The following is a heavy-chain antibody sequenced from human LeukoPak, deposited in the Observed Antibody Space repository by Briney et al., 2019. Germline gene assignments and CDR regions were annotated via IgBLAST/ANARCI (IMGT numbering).Heavy chain of an antibody. Sequence: PGGSLRLSCAASGVSFSSYWMNWVRQAPGKGLEWVANIKQDGSEKYYVDSVKGRFTISRDNAKNSLYLQMNSLRAEDTAVYYCASGGYSFFYWGQGTLVTVSS. CDR3: ASGGYSFFY. V-gene: IGHV3-7*03. CDR2: IKQDGSEK. J-gene: IGHJ4*02. CDR1: GVSFSSYW. D-gene: IGHD5-18*01.